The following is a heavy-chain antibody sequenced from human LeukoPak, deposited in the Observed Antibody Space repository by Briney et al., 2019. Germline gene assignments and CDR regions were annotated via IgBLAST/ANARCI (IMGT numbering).Heavy chain of an antibody. CDR2: IIPIFGTA. D-gene: IGHD3-10*01. CDR1: GGTFSSYA. V-gene: IGHV1-69*06. Sequence: SVKVSCKASGGTFSSYAISWVRQAPGQGLEWMGRIIPIFGTANYAQKFQGRVTITADKSTSTAYMELGSLRSEDTAVYYCARSGSYYKLYYYMDVWGKGTTVTVSS. CDR3: ARSGSYYKLYYYMDV. J-gene: IGHJ6*03.